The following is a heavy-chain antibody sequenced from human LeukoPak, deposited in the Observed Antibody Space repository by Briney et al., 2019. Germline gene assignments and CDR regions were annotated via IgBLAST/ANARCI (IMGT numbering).Heavy chain of an antibody. CDR3: AKDHDFWRGYSLDNWLDP. J-gene: IGHJ5*02. V-gene: IGHV3-23*01. D-gene: IGHD3-3*01. CDR1: GFTFSSYA. CDR2: INGSGSSN. Sequence: PGESLSLSCAASGFTFSSYAMSWVRQPPGKGLEWVSAINGSGSSNYYADFVKRRFTISRDYSKNTLYLQMNSMRAEDTAVSNCAKDHDFWRGYSLDNWLDPWGQGTLVTVSS.